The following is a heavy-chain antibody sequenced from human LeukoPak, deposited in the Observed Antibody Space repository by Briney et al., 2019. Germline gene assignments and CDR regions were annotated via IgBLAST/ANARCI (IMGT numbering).Heavy chain of an antibody. CDR2: ISAYNGNT. V-gene: IGHV1-18*01. D-gene: IGHD5-24*01. CDR1: GYTFTSYG. Sequence: ASVKVSCKASGYTFTSYGISWVRQAPGQGLEWMGWISAYNGNTNYAQKLQGRVTMTRDTSTRTVYMELSSLRSEDTAVYYCARYWVEGEMATGLAFDIWGQGTMVTVSS. J-gene: IGHJ3*02. CDR3: ARYWVEGEMATGLAFDI.